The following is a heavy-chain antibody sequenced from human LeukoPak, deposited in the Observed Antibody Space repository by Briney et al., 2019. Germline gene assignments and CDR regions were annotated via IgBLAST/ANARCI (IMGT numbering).Heavy chain of an antibody. V-gene: IGHV4-59*01. Sequence: GSLRLSCTVSGGSISSYYWSWIRQPPGKGLEWIGYIYYSGSTNYNPSLKSRVTISVDTSKNQFSLKLSSVTAADTAVYYCARMDGSGYYFDYWGQGTLVTVSS. D-gene: IGHD3-10*01. J-gene: IGHJ4*02. CDR1: GGSISSYY. CDR2: IYYSGST. CDR3: ARMDGSGYYFDY.